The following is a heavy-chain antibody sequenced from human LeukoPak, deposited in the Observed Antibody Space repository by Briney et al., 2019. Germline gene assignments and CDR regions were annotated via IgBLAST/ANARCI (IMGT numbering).Heavy chain of an antibody. V-gene: IGHV3-30*18. CDR2: ISYDGSNK. J-gene: IGHJ4*02. CDR1: GFTFSSYG. Sequence: PGRSLRLSCAASGFTFSSYGMHWVRQAPGKGLEWVAVISYDGSNKYYADSVKGRFTISRDNSKNTLYLQMNSLRAEDTAVYYCAKTPLGGAGPSDYWGQGTLVTVSS. D-gene: IGHD3-16*01. CDR3: AKTPLGGAGPSDY.